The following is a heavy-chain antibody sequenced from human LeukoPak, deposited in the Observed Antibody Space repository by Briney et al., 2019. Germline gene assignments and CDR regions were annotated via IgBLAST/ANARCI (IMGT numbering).Heavy chain of an antibody. CDR1: GFTVSSYW. CDR3: VRDGGSGIDY. Sequence: PGGSVRLSCAASGFTVSSYWMSWVRQAPGKGLEWVANVKQDGSEKYYVDSVKGRFTISRDTSKDTLYLQVNSLRAEDTAVYYCVRDGGSGIDYWGQGTLVTVSS. J-gene: IGHJ4*02. D-gene: IGHD3-10*01. V-gene: IGHV3-7*01. CDR2: VKQDGSEK.